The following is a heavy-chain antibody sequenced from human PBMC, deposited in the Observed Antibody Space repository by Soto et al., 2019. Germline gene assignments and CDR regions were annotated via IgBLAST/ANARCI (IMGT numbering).Heavy chain of an antibody. D-gene: IGHD3-22*01. CDR3: ARDQYFFDSSGYYDH. J-gene: IGHJ5*02. Sequence: QVQLVQSAAEVKTPGASVKVSCKTSGYTFVSYGISWVRQAPGQGLEWMGWISPYNGNTNFAQRFQGRVTLTTDTSTDIVYMDLGSLKSDDTAVYYCARDQYFFDSSGYYDHWGQGTLITVSS. CDR2: ISPYNGNT. CDR1: GYTFVSYG. V-gene: IGHV1-18*04.